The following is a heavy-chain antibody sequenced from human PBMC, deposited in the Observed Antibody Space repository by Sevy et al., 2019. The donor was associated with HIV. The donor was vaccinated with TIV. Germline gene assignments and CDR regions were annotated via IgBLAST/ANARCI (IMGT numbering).Heavy chain of an antibody. J-gene: IGHJ3*02. D-gene: IGHD1-20*01. CDR1: GYIFSDYN. CDR2: INPNSGVT. CDR3: VREDNNGRRTLLSFDI. Sequence: ASVKVSCKTTGYIFSDYNMHWVRQAPGQGLEWMALINPNSGVTIYAQKFRGRVSLTRDTSMSTAYMELSALTSDDTAVYYCVREDNNGRRTLLSFDIWGQGTMVTVSS. V-gene: IGHV1-2*06.